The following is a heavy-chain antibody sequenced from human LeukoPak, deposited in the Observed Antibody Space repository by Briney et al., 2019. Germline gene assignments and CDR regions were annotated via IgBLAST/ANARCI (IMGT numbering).Heavy chain of an antibody. CDR3: ARPSGADWCFDL. Sequence: TSETLSLTCTVSGGSISSYYWSWIRQPPGKGLEWIGYIYYSGSTNYNPSLKSRVTISVDTSKNQFSLKLSSVTAADTAVYYCARPSGADWCFDLWGRGTLVTVSS. D-gene: IGHD2-15*01. CDR1: GGSISSYY. J-gene: IGHJ2*01. V-gene: IGHV4-59*08. CDR2: IYYSGST.